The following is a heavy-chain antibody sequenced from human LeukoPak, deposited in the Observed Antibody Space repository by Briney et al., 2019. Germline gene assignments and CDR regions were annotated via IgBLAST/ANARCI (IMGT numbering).Heavy chain of an antibody. V-gene: IGHV4-4*02. CDR1: GDSISRSNW. Sequence: SETLSLTCAVSGDSISRSNWWSWVRRSPGKGLEWIGEVYHSGNTKVNPSLKSRVTMSVDRSKSQFSLNLNSVTAADTAVYYCARMFIKAVGTHYYFYMDVWGKGTTVTISS. D-gene: IGHD1-1*01. J-gene: IGHJ6*03. CDR2: VYHSGNT. CDR3: ARMFIKAVGTHYYFYMDV.